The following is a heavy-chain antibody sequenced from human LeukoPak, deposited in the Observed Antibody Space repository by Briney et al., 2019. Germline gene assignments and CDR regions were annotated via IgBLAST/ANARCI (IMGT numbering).Heavy chain of an antibody. Sequence: ASVTVSCKASGYTFTGYYMHWVRQAPGQGREWMGRINPNSGGTNYAQKFQGRVTMTRDTSISTAYMELSRLRSDDTAVYYYARDRGGYGSGSYYSPWGQGTLVTVSS. V-gene: IGHV1-2*06. CDR3: ARDRGGYGSGSYYSP. CDR2: INPNSGGT. CDR1: GYTFTGYY. D-gene: IGHD3-10*01. J-gene: IGHJ5*02.